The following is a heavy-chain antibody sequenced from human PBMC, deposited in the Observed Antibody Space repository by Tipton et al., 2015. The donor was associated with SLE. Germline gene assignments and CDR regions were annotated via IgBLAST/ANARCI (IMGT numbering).Heavy chain of an antibody. CDR3: ASPDSGSYYYYGMDV. J-gene: IGHJ6*02. D-gene: IGHD1-26*01. CDR2: IYSGGST. V-gene: IGHV3-66*02. Sequence: SLRLSCAASGFTFSDYYVSWIRQAPGKGLEWVSVIYSGGSTYYADSVKGRFTISRDNSKNTLYLQMNSLRAEDTAVYYCASPDSGSYYYYGMDVWGQGTTVTVSS. CDR1: GFTFSDYY.